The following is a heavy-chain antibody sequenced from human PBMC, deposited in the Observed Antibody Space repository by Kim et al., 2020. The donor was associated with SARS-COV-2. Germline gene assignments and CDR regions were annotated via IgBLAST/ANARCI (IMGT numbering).Heavy chain of an antibody. D-gene: IGHD3-9*01. V-gene: IGHV4-59*08. J-gene: IGHJ6*02. Sequence: RVTISVDTSKNQFSLKLSSVTAADTAVYYCARHVASWLPPTGHYYGMDVWGQGTTVTVSS. CDR3: ARHVASWLPPTGHYYGMDV.